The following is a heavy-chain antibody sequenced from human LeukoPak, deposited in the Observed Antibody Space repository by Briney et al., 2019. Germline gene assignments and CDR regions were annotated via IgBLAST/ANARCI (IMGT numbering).Heavy chain of an antibody. CDR3: ARLAGATPFDY. V-gene: IGHV4-38-2*02. D-gene: IGHD1-26*01. CDR1: GYSISSGYY. J-gene: IGHJ4*02. CDR2: IYHSGST. Sequence: SETLSLTCTVSGYSISSGYYWGWIRQPPGKGLGWIGCIYHSGSTYYNPSLKSRVTISVDTSKNQFSLKLSSVTAADTAVYYCARLAGATPFDYWGQGTLVTVSS.